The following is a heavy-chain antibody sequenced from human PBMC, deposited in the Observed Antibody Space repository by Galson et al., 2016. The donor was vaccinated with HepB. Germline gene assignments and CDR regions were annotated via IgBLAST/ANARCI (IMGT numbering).Heavy chain of an antibody. Sequence: TNYNPSLKSRVTISLDTSKNQFSLKLRSVTAADTAIYYCARDMLAARRGFDPWGQGTLVTVSS. V-gene: IGHV4-59*01. D-gene: IGHD3-10*02. CDR3: ARDMLAARRGFDP. J-gene: IGHJ5*02. CDR2: T.